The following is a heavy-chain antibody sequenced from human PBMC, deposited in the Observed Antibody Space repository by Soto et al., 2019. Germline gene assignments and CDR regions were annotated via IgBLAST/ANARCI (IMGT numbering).Heavy chain of an antibody. Sequence: GESLKISCKGSGYSFTSYWISWVRQMPGKGLEWMGRIDPSDSYTNYSPSFQGHVTISADKSISTAYLQWSSLKASDTAMYYCARLTSSYSSSPDAQTCYYYGMDVWGQGTTVTVSS. J-gene: IGHJ6*02. D-gene: IGHD6-13*01. V-gene: IGHV5-10-1*01. CDR2: IDPSDSYT. CDR1: GYSFTSYW. CDR3: ARLTSSYSSSPDAQTCYYYGMDV.